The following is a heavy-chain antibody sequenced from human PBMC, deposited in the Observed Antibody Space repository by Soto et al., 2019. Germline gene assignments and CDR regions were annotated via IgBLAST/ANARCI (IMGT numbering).Heavy chain of an antibody. CDR3: ARDLAKGGGSAGFDY. J-gene: IGHJ4*02. Sequence: ASVKCSCKASGYTFTVYYMHWVRQAPGQGLEWMGWINPKSGGTMYPQKFQGRVTMTWDTSISTAYMALTRLRSDDTAVYYCARDLAKGGGSAGFDYWGQGTSVTVSS. CDR2: INPKSGGT. CDR1: GYTFTVYY. D-gene: IGHD1-26*01. V-gene: IGHV1-2*02.